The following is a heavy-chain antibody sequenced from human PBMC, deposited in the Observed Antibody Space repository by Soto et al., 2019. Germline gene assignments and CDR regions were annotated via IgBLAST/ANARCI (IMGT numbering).Heavy chain of an antibody. CDR3: ARVVRDSRYYYYGMDV. Sequence: GASVKVSCKASGGTFSSYAISWVRQAPGHGLEWMGGIIPIFGTANYAQKFQGRVTITADESTSTAYMELSSLRSEDTAVYYCARVVRDSRYYYYGMDVWGQGTTVTVSS. CDR1: GGTFSSYA. J-gene: IGHJ6*02. D-gene: IGHD3-22*01. CDR2: IIPIFGTA. V-gene: IGHV1-69*13.